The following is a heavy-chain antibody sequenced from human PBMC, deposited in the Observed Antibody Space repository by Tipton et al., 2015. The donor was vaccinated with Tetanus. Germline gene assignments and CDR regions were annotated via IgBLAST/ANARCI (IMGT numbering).Heavy chain of an antibody. D-gene: IGHD2-21*02. CDR2: ISSSSRYI. CDR1: GFTLSRYT. CDR3: ARGMAEASNCGGDCYSDY. V-gene: IGHV3-21*01. Sequence: SLRLSCAASGFTLSRYTMNWVRQAPGKGLEWVSSISSSSRYIYYADSVKGRFTISRDNAKNSLYLQMNRLRAEDTAVYSCARGMAEASNCGGDCYSDYWGQGTLVTVSS. J-gene: IGHJ4*02.